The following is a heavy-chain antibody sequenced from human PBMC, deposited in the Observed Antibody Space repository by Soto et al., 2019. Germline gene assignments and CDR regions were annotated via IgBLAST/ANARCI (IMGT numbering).Heavy chain of an antibody. Sequence: ASVKVSCKASGYTFNNYGITWVRQAPGQGLEWMGWISAYNGNTHYTQRLQGRVTMTTDTSTSTAYMELRGLRSDDTAVYYCAGVRQLVGYFYYYMDVWGKGTTVTVSS. D-gene: IGHD6-6*01. CDR2: ISAYNGNT. J-gene: IGHJ6*03. CDR1: GYTFNNYG. CDR3: AGVRQLVGYFYYYMDV. V-gene: IGHV1-18*01.